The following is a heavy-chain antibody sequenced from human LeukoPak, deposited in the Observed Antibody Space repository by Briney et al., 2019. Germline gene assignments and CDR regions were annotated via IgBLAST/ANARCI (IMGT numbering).Heavy chain of an antibody. CDR1: GFTFSSYR. Sequence: GGSLSLFCAASGFTFSSYRMHGARQAPGKGLEWVSYISSSSSTIYYADSVKGRFIISKDNAKKSLYLEMNRLRAEDTAVYYCARDQRAKKYFYDSSGSSAYWGRGTQVTVSS. V-gene: IGHV3-48*01. J-gene: IGHJ4*02. CDR2: ISSSSSTI. D-gene: IGHD3-22*01. CDR3: ARDQRAKKYFYDSSGSSAY.